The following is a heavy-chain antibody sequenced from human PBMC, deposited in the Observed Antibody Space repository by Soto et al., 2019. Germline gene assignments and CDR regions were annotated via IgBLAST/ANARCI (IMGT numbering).Heavy chain of an antibody. CDR1: GFTFSSYG. CDR3: AKLVWGSHFDY. Sequence: PGGSLRLSCAASGFTFSSYGMHWVRQAPGKGLEWVAVISYDGSNKYYADSVKGRFTISRDNSKNTPYLQMNSLRAEDTAVYYCAKLVWGSHFDYWGQGTLVTVSS. J-gene: IGHJ4*02. CDR2: ISYDGSNK. V-gene: IGHV3-30*18. D-gene: IGHD2-21*01.